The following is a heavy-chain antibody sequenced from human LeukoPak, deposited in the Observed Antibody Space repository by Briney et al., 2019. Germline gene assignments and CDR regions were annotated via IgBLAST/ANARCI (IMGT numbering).Heavy chain of an antibody. D-gene: IGHD6-13*01. Sequence: SKTLSLTCTVSGGSISSSSYYWGWIRQPPGKGLEWIGSIYYSGSTYYNPSLKSRVTISVDTSKNQFSLKLSSVTAADTAVYYCARPDSSSWYSHGAFDIWGQGTMVTVSS. J-gene: IGHJ3*02. CDR2: IYYSGST. CDR1: GGSISSSSYY. CDR3: ARPDSSSWYSHGAFDI. V-gene: IGHV4-39*01.